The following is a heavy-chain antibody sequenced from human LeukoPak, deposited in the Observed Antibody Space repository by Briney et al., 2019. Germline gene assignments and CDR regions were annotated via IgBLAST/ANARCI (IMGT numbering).Heavy chain of an antibody. CDR3: ARGAQLDY. V-gene: IGHV1-2*02. Sequence: ASVKVSCKASGYTFTDYYLHWVRQAPGQGLEWMGWINSYSGGTKYAQKFQGRVSMTRDMSISTTYMELSSLRSDDTAVFYCARGAQLDYWGQGTLVTVSS. J-gene: IGHJ4*02. CDR1: GYTFTDYY. CDR2: INSYSGGT.